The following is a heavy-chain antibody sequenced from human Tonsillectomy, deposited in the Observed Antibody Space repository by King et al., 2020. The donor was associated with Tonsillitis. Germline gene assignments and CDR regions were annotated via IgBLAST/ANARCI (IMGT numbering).Heavy chain of an antibody. V-gene: IGHV4-39*07. CDR3: ARDPPGSSYVWGSYRYTPNWFDP. CDR1: GGSISSSSYY. Sequence: QLQESGPGLVKPSETLSLTCTVSGGSISSSSYYWGWIRQPPGKGLEWIGSIYYSGSTYYNPSLKSRVTISVDTSKNQFSLKLSSVTAADTAVYYCARDPPGSSYVWGSYRYTPNWFDPWGQGTLVTVSS. J-gene: IGHJ5*02. CDR2: IYYSGST. D-gene: IGHD3-16*02.